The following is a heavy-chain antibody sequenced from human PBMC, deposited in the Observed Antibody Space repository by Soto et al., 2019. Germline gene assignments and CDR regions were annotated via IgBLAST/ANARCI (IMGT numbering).Heavy chain of an antibody. V-gene: IGHV6-1*01. J-gene: IGHJ3*02. CDR2: TYYRTQWYS. Sequence: SQTLSLTCAISGDSVSSITSVWNWIRQSPSRGLEWLGRTYYRTQWYSDYALSVTGRAAINPDTSKNQFSLRLNSVTPEDTAVYYCVRNTGHNLLDIWGQGTMVT. CDR3: VRNTGHNLLDI. CDR1: GDSVSSITSV.